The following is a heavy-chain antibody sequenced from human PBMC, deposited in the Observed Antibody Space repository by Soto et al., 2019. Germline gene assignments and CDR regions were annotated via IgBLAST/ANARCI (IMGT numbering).Heavy chain of an antibody. CDR2: IYHSGST. J-gene: IGHJ4*02. CDR1: GGSISSNNW. V-gene: IGHV4-4*02. D-gene: IGHD2-8*02. CDR3: ARGWDDFAGGGYPYYYDY. Sequence: QLQLKQSGPGLVKPSGTLSLTCAVSGGSISSNNWWTWVRQPPGKGLEWIGEIYHSGSTNYNPSLKSRVTISVEKSKNQFSLNLTSVTAADTAVYYCARGWDDFAGGGYPYYYDYWGRGTLVTVSS.